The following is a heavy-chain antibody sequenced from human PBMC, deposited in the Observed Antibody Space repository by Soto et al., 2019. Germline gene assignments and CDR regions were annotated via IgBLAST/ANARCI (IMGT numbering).Heavy chain of an antibody. CDR2: IKQDGSDK. CDR1: GFTFSAYW. J-gene: IGHJ1*01. Sequence: GGSLRLSCAASGFTFSAYWMNWVRQAPGKGLEWVANIKQDGSDKYYLDSVKGRFTISRDNAKNSLYLQMNSLRAEDTAVYYCASPERIAVAGSGALRHWGPGTLVTVSS. D-gene: IGHD6-19*01. CDR3: ASPERIAVAGSGALRH. V-gene: IGHV3-7*01.